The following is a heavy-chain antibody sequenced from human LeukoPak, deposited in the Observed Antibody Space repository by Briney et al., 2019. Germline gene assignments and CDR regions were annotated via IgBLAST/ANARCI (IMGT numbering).Heavy chain of an antibody. V-gene: IGHV4-59*12. D-gene: IGHD2-2*01. CDR3: ARDGGSSTS. CDR2: IYYSGST. J-gene: IGHJ4*02. CDR1: GGSISSYY. Sequence: SETLSLTCTVSGGSISSYYWSWIRQPPGKGLEWIGYIYYSGSTNYNPSLKSRVTMSVDTSKNQFSLKLSSVTAADTAVYYCARDGGSSTSWGQGTLVTVSS.